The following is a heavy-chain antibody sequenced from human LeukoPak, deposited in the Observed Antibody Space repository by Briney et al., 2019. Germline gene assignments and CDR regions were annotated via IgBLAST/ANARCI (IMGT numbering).Heavy chain of an antibody. CDR1: GFTFSSYS. V-gene: IGHV3-21*04. J-gene: IGHJ6*03. CDR2: ISSSRSYI. D-gene: IGHD3-9*01. CDR3: ARDAFDWSDYYYYYMDV. Sequence: GGSLRLSCAASGFTFSSYSMNWVRQAPGKGLEWVSFISSSRSYIYYADSVKGRFTISRDNAKNSLYLQMNSLRSDDTAVYYCARDAFDWSDYYYYYMDVWGKGITVTISS.